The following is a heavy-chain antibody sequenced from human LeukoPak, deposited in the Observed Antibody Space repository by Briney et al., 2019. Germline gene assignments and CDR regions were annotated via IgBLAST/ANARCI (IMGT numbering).Heavy chain of an antibody. CDR2: ISGSGGST. V-gene: IGHV3-23*01. CDR3: AKEAGPPDSSGWYPDAFDI. CDR1: GFTLSSYG. Sequence: GGSLRLSCAASGFTLSSYGMSWVRQAPGKGLEWVSAISGSGGSTYYADSVKGRFTISRDNSKNTLYLQMNSLRAEDTAVYYCAKEAGPPDSSGWYPDAFDIWGQGTMVTVSS. J-gene: IGHJ3*02. D-gene: IGHD6-19*01.